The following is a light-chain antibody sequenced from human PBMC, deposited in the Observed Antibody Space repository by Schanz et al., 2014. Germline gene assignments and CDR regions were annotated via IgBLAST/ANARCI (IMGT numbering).Light chain of an antibody. CDR3: QQYGSPWT. CDR2: GTS. CDR1: QSVSSY. J-gene: IGKJ1*01. V-gene: IGKV3-20*01. Sequence: EIVLTQSPATLSLSPGERATLSCRASQSVSSYLGWYQQKRGQAPRLLIYGTSNRATGIPDRFSGSGSATDFTLTISRLEPEDFAVYYCQQYGSPWTFGQGTKVDIK.